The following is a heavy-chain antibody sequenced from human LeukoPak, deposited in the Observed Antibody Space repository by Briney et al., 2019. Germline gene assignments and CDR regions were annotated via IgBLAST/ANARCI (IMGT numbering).Heavy chain of an antibody. Sequence: GGSLRLSCAASGFTFSSYSMNWVRQAPGKGLEWVSSISSSSSYIYYADSVKGRFTISRDNAKNSLYLQMNSLRAEDTAVYYCAKVGSDGTYSDHWGQGTLVTVSS. J-gene: IGHJ4*02. V-gene: IGHV3-21*01. CDR3: AKVGSDGTYSDH. CDR2: ISSSSSYI. D-gene: IGHD1-26*01. CDR1: GFTFSSYS.